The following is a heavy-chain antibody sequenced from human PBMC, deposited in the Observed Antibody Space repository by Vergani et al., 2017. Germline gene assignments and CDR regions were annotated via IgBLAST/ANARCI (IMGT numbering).Heavy chain of an antibody. J-gene: IGHJ6*03. V-gene: IGHV5-51*03. CDR1: GYSFTSYW. CDR2: IYTGDSDT. D-gene: IGHD3-3*02. Sequence: EVQLVQSGAEVKKPGESLKISCKGSGYSFTSYWIGWVRQMPGKCLEWMGIIYTGDSDTRYSPSFQGQVTISADKSISTAYLQRSSLKASDTAMYYCATSITAYYYYYYYMDVWGKGTTVTVSS. CDR3: ATSITAYYYYYYYMDV.